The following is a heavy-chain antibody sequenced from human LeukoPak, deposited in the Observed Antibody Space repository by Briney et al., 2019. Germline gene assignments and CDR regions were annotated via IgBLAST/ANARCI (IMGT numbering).Heavy chain of an antibody. CDR1: GFTFSSYA. D-gene: IGHD3-3*01. J-gene: IGHJ4*02. CDR2: ISYDGSNK. CDR3: ARGDTIFGVVIPPYFDY. V-gene: IGHV3-30-3*01. Sequence: QAGGSLRLSCAASGFTFSSYAMHWVRQAPGKGLEWVAVISYDGSNKYCADSVKGRFTISRDNSKNTLYLQMNSLRAEDTAVYYCARGDTIFGVVIPPYFDYWGQGTLVTVSS.